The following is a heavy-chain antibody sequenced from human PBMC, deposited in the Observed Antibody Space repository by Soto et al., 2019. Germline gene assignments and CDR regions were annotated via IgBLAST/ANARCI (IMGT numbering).Heavy chain of an antibody. D-gene: IGHD6-19*01. CDR1: GFIFRTYA. CDR3: ARSYRLSGSSGWSIGY. J-gene: IGHJ4*02. Sequence: PGGSLRLSCAASGFIFRTYAMHWVRQAPGKGLEWVAVISNDGSNKYYADSVKGRFTISRDNSNNTLYLQMNSLRAEDTAIYYCARSYRLSGSSGWSIGYWGQGTLVTVSS. V-gene: IGHV3-30*03. CDR2: ISNDGSNK.